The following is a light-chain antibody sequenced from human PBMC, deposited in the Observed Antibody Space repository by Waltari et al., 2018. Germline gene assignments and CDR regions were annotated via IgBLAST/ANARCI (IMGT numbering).Light chain of an antibody. J-gene: IGKJ4*01. CDR2: WAS. CDR3: QQYYGSPFT. CDR1: QSVLYSPNNKNY. Sequence: IVMPQSPASLAVSLGVRATINCKSSQSVLYSPNNKNYLSWYQQKPGQPPKLLIYWASTRESGVPDRFSGSGSGTDFTLTISSLQAEDVALYFCQQYYGSPFTFGGGTKVESK. V-gene: IGKV4-1*01.